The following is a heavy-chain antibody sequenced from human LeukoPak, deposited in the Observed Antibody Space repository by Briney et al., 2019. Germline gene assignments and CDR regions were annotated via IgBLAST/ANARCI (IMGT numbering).Heavy chain of an antibody. V-gene: IGHV3-11*06. CDR3: ARESGAVVPAAMHYYYGMDV. CDR2: ISSSSSYT. D-gene: IGHD2-2*01. J-gene: IGHJ6*04. CDR1: GFTFSDYY. Sequence: GGPLRLSCAASGFTFSDYYMSWIRQAPGKGLEWVSYISSSSSYTNYADSAKGRFTISRDNAKNSLYLQMNSLRAEDTAVYYCARESGAVVPAAMHYYYGMDVWGKGTTVTVSS.